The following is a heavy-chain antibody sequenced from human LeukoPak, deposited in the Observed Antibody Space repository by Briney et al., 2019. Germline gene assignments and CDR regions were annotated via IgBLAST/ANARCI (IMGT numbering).Heavy chain of an antibody. J-gene: IGHJ4*02. D-gene: IGHD3-22*01. CDR1: GFTFGDYA. Sequence: PGGSLRLSCTASGFTFGDYAMSWVRQAPGKGLEWVGSIRSKAYGGTTEYAASVKGRFTISRDDSKSIAYLQMNSLKTEDTAVYYCTRGDYDSSPFDYWGQGTLVTVSS. CDR2: IRSKAYGGTT. CDR3: TRGDYDSSPFDY. V-gene: IGHV3-49*04.